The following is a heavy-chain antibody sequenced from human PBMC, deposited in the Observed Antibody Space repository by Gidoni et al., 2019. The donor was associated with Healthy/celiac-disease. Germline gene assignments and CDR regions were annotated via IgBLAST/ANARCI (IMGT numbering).Heavy chain of an antibody. CDR3: AREANYYGSGSYYRSNAFDI. CDR1: GGSISSSNW. D-gene: IGHD3-10*01. V-gene: IGHV4-4*02. J-gene: IGHJ3*02. CDR2: IYHSGST. Sequence: QVQLQESGPGLVKPSGTLSLTCAVSGGSISSSNWWSWVRQPPGKGLEWIGEIYHSGSTNYNPSLKSRVTISVDKSKNQFSLKLSSVTAADTAVYYCAREANYYGSGSYYRSNAFDIWGQGTMVTVSS.